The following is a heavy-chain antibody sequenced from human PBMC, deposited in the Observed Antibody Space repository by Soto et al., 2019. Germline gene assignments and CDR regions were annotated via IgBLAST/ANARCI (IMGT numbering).Heavy chain of an antibody. Sequence: SETLSLTCTVSGGSISSYYWSWIRQPPGKGLEWIGYIYYSGSTNYNPSLKSRVTISVDTSKNQFSLKLSSVTAADTAVYYCARDSGDDSSGYYYGHGAFDIWGQGTMVTVSS. CDR1: GGSISSYY. CDR2: IYYSGST. CDR3: ARDSGDDSSGYYYGHGAFDI. J-gene: IGHJ3*02. V-gene: IGHV4-59*01. D-gene: IGHD3-22*01.